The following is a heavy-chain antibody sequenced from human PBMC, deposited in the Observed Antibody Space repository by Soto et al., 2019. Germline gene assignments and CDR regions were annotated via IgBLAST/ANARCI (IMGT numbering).Heavy chain of an antibody. CDR3: ARAGQAYYYGSGTPRVWFDP. Sequence: ASVKVSCKASGYTFTSYYTHWVRQAPGQGLEWMGIINPSGGSTSYAQKFQGRVTMTRDTSTGTVYMELSSLRSEDTAVYYCARAGQAYYYGSGTPRVWFDPWGQGTLVTVSS. J-gene: IGHJ5*02. CDR1: GYTFTSYY. D-gene: IGHD3-10*01. CDR2: INPSGGST. V-gene: IGHV1-46*01.